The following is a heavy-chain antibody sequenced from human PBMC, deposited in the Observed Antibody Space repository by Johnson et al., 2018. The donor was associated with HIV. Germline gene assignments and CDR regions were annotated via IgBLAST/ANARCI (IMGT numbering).Heavy chain of an antibody. CDR2: IKSKTDGGTT. J-gene: IGHJ3*02. Sequence: VQLVQSGGGLVQPGGSLRLSCAASGFTFSNAWMSWVRQAPGKGLEWVGRIKSKTDGGTTDYAAPVKGRFTISREDSKNTLYLQMNSLKTEDTAVYYCTTYSIIHGFDIWGQGTMVTVSS. CDR3: TTYSIIHGFDI. D-gene: IGHD6-13*01. V-gene: IGHV3-15*01. CDR1: GFTFSNAW.